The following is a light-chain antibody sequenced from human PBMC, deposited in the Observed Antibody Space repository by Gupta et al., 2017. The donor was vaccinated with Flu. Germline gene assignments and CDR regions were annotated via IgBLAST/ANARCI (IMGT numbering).Light chain of an antibody. CDR3: RQGAHWPWA. V-gene: IGKV2-30*01. Sequence: LGQPANSWSGCSGCTVNRDGKSVLSWFQQRPGQPPRRLIDLGTRRGAGVADRFRGSGSGSDGKLKISRGEAEDVGVYSCRQGAHWPWAFGQGTKVEIK. J-gene: IGKJ1*01. CDR2: LGT. CDR1: GCTVNRDGKSV.